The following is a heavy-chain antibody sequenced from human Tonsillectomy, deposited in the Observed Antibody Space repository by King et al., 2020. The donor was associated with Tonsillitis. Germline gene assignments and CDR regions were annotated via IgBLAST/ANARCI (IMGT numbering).Heavy chain of an antibody. CDR3: ARGRYSSSRGAFDI. V-gene: IGHV4-34*01. CDR1: GGSFSGYY. D-gene: IGHD6-13*01. Sequence: VQLQQWGAGLLKPSATLSLTCAVYGGSFSGYYWSWIRQPPGKGLEWIGEINHSGSTNYNPSLKSRVTISVDTSKNQFSLKLSSVTAADTAVYYCARGRYSSSRGAFDIWGQGTMVTVSS. CDR2: INHSGST. J-gene: IGHJ3*02.